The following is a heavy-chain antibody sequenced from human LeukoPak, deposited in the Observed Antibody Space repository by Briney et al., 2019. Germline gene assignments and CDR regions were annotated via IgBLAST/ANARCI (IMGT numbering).Heavy chain of an antibody. Sequence: GGSLRLSCAASGFTFSGYSMNWVRQGPGKGLEWVSSITSSSSSTYYADSVKGRFTISRDNAKISLYLHMNSLRAEDTAVYYCAPAGGISTWYFDYWGQGTLVTVSS. CDR1: GFTFSGYS. D-gene: IGHD1-26*01. CDR2: ITSSSSST. J-gene: IGHJ4*02. CDR3: APAGGISTWYFDY. V-gene: IGHV3-21*01.